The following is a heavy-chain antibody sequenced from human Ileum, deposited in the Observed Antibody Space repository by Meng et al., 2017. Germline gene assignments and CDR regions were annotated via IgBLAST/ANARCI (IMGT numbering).Heavy chain of an antibody. CDR1: GFSFSTYS. CDR2: ISYDSDYI. Sequence: GESLKISCAASGFSFSTYSMNWVRQAPGKGLEWVSSISYDSDYIYYAESLKGRVTTSRDNAKNSLYLQVDSLRAEDTAVYFCAKLRESGNGDDKRAEGYDHWGQGILVTVSS. J-gene: IGHJ4*01. CDR3: AKLRESGNGDDKRAEGYDH. V-gene: IGHV3-21*01. D-gene: IGHD4-17*01.